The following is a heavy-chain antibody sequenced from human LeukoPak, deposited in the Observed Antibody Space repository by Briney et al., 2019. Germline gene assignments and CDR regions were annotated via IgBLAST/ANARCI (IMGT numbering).Heavy chain of an antibody. V-gene: IGHV4-61*01. D-gene: IGHD2-21*02. CDR3: ARWRTAKTAFDY. Sequence: SETLSLTCTVSGGSVSSGSHYWSWSRQPPGKGLEWIGFIYYSGSTSYNPSLKSRVIISLDTSKNQFSLMLNSVTAANTAVYYCARWRTAKTAFDYWGQGTLVTVSS. CDR1: GGSVSSGSHY. CDR2: IYYSGST. J-gene: IGHJ4*02.